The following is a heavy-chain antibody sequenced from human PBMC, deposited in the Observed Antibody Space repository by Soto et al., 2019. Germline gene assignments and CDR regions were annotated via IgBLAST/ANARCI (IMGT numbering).Heavy chain of an antibody. J-gene: IGHJ6*02. CDR3: ARDTTITTGGMDV. CDR2: IWYDGSNK. V-gene: IGHV3-33*01. CDR1: GFTFSSYG. Sequence: GGSLRLSCAASGFTFSSYGMHWVRQAPGKGLEWVAVIWYDGSNKCYADSVKGRFTISRDNSKNTLYLQMNSLRAEDTAVYYCARDTTITTGGMDVWGQGTTVTVSS. D-gene: IGHD4-4*01.